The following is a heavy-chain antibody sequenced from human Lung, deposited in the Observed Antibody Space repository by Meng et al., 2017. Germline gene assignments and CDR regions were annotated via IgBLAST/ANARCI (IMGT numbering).Heavy chain of an antibody. CDR2: ISGYNGNT. V-gene: IGHV1-18*01. D-gene: IGHD2-15*01. Sequence: QVQLVQSGGEVKKPEASVKVSCKASGYIFTRYGITWVRQAPGQGLEWMGGISGYNGNTNYAQKLQGRVTMTTDTSTSTAYMELRSLRSDDTAVYYCARAEEEYCSGGSCPNFDFWGQGTLVTVSS. CDR3: ARAEEEYCSGGSCPNFDF. CDR1: GYIFTRYG. J-gene: IGHJ4*02.